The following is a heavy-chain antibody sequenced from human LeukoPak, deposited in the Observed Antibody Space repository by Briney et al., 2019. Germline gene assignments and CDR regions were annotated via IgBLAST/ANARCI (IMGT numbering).Heavy chain of an antibody. CDR3: AKDSPDSIGYMDV. V-gene: IGHV3-43*02. J-gene: IGHJ6*03. Sequence: PGGSLRLSCAASGFTFDVYAMHWVRQAPGKGLEWVSFISGDGGSTYYADSVKGRFTISRDNSKNSLYLQMNSLKTEDTAFYYCAKDSPDSIGYMDVWGEGTTVTVSS. D-gene: IGHD3-22*01. CDR1: GFTFDVYA. CDR2: ISGDGGST.